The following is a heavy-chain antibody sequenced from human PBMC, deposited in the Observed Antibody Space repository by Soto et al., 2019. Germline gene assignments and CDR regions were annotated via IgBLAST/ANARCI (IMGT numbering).Heavy chain of an antibody. CDR3: ARGDSAYREGAY. Sequence: PGGSLRLSCAGSGLTFSDYWMTWVRQAPGKGLEWVANINEDGSQKYYVDSVKGRFTISRDNAKKSLYLQMNSLRVEDTAVYYCARGDSAYREGAYWGQGTLVTVS. CDR2: INEDGSQK. J-gene: IGHJ4*02. D-gene: IGHD3-16*01. CDR1: GLTFSDYW. V-gene: IGHV3-7*01.